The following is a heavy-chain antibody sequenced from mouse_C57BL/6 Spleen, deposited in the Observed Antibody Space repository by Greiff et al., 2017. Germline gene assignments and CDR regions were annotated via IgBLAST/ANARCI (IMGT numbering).Heavy chain of an antibody. J-gene: IGHJ3*01. CDR1: GFTFSDYG. V-gene: IGHV5-17*01. D-gene: IGHD1-1*01. CDR2: LSSGSSNI. CDR3: ASSYGRSPAWFAY. Sequence: EVKLMESGGGLVKPGGSLKLSCAASGFTFSDYGMHWVRQAPGTGLEWVAYLSSGSSNIYYADTVKGRFTISRDNDKNTLFMQMTRLRSEDTAMDYCASSYGRSPAWFAYWGQGTLVTVSA.